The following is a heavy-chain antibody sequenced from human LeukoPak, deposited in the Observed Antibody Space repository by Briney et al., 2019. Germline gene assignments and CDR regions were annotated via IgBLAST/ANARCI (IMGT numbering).Heavy chain of an antibody. Sequence: ASVKVSCKASGYTFTSYGISWVRQAPGQGLEWMGWISAYNGNTNYAQKLQGRVTMTTDTSTSTAYMELRSLRSDDTAVYYCARDIVNSGYYYYGMDVWGQGTTVTVSS. V-gene: IGHV1-18*01. J-gene: IGHJ6*02. CDR1: GYTFTSYG. D-gene: IGHD3-16*02. CDR3: ARDIVNSGYYYYGMDV. CDR2: ISAYNGNT.